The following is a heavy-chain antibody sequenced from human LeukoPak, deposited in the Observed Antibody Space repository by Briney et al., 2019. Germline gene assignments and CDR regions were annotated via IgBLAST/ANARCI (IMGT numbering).Heavy chain of an antibody. CDR3: GGPNPLLERPSAMDV. Sequence: GGSLRLSCVVSGFIFRDYAMSWVRQAPGEGLEWVAGISDNGGGPYYADSLKGRFTISRDNSKNILYLQMNSLRAEDTAVYYCGGPNPLLERPSAMDVWGQGTTVTVSS. V-gene: IGHV3-23*01. J-gene: IGHJ6*02. CDR1: GFIFRDYA. D-gene: IGHD6-25*01. CDR2: ISDNGGGP.